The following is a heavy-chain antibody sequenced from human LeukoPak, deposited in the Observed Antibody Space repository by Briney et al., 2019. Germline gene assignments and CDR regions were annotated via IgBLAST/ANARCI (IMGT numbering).Heavy chain of an antibody. CDR2: ISYDGSNK. V-gene: IGHV3-30*04. Sequence: GRSLRLSCAASGFTFSSYAMHWVRQAPGKGLEWVAVISYDGSNKYYADSVKGRFTISRDNSKNTLYLQMNSLRAEDTAVYYCAREAVAGTGGFDYWGQGTLVTVSS. D-gene: IGHD6-19*01. CDR1: GFTFSSYA. CDR3: AREAVAGTGGFDY. J-gene: IGHJ4*02.